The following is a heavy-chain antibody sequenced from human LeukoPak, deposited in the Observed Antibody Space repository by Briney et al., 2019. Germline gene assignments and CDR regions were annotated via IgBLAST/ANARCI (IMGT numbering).Heavy chain of an antibody. Sequence: PSETLSLTCTVSLGSLTNNNKYWVWIRQPPGKGLEWIASFDSSGSAYYNPSLQSRVTISVDTSKNQFSLRLRSVTAADTSIYHCALRRSWHNYLPLWRQETLVTVSS. J-gene: IGHJ4*02. CDR2: FDSSGSA. CDR1: LGSLTNNNKY. D-gene: IGHD6-13*01. V-gene: IGHV4-39*01. CDR3: ALRRSWHNYLPL.